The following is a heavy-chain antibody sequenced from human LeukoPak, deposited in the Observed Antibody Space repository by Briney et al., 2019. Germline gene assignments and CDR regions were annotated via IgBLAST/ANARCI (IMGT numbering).Heavy chain of an antibody. CDR2: ISYDGSNK. Sequence: GSLRLSCAASGFTFSSYGMHWARQAPGKGLEWVAVISYDGSNKYYADFVKGRFTISRDNSKNTLYLQMNSLRAEDTAVYYCAKARKDIVVVVAASPDYWGQGTLVTVSS. V-gene: IGHV3-30*18. CDR3: AKARKDIVVVVAASPDY. D-gene: IGHD2-15*01. CDR1: GFTFSSYG. J-gene: IGHJ4*02.